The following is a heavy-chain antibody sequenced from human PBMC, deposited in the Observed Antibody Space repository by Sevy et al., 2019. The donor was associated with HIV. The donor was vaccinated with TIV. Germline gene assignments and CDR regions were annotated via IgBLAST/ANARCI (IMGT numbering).Heavy chain of an antibody. CDR1: GYCFTSYW. CDR3: ARQQSYYGSGSYW. V-gene: IGHV5-51*01. CDR2: IYPGDSDT. J-gene: IGHJ4*02. D-gene: IGHD3-10*01. Sequence: GESLKISCKGSGYCFTSYWIGWERQMPGKGLEWMGSIYPGDSDTRYSPSFQGQVTISADKSISTAYLQWSSLKASDTAMYYSARQQSYYGSGSYWWGQGTLVTVSS.